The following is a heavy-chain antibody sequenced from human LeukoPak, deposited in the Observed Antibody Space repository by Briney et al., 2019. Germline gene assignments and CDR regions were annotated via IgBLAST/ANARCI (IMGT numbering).Heavy chain of an antibody. V-gene: IGHV1-46*01. Sequence: RASVKVSCKASGYTFTSYYMHWVRQAPGQGLEWMGIINPSGGSTNYAQKFQGRVTMTRDTSTSTVYMELSSLRSEDTAVYYCARERPTIAARSSNWFDPWGQGALVTVSS. CDR3: ARERPTIAARSSNWFDP. D-gene: IGHD6-6*01. J-gene: IGHJ5*02. CDR2: INPSGGST. CDR1: GYTFTSYY.